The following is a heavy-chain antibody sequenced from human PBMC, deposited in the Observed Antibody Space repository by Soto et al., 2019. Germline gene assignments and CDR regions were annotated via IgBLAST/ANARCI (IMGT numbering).Heavy chain of an antibody. V-gene: IGHV3-23*01. CDR3: PKARILWFGEQGENRYDP. D-gene: IGHD3-10*01. Sequence: EVHLLESGGVLVQLGGSLRLSCAASGFTFSSYAMSWVRQAPGKGLEWVSGISGSGGGTYYAGSVKGRFTVSRDNSKNTHKLQLNSLRVEDTAEYYCPKARILWFGEQGENRYDPCGQGPLVGVSS. CDR1: GFTFSSYA. J-gene: IGHJ5*02. CDR2: ISGSGGGT.